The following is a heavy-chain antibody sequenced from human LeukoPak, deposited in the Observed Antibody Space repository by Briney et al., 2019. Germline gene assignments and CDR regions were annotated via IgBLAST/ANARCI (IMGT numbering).Heavy chain of an antibody. CDR3: AELGITMIGGV. J-gene: IGHJ6*04. V-gene: IGHV3-48*03. D-gene: IGHD3-10*02. CDR1: GFIFSSYE. CDR2: ISGSGNTI. Sequence: GGSLRLSCAASGFIFSSYEMNWVRQAPGKGLEWVSYISGSGNTIYYADSVKGRFTISRDNAKNSLYLQMNSLRAEDTAVYYCAELGITMIGGVWGKGTTVTISS.